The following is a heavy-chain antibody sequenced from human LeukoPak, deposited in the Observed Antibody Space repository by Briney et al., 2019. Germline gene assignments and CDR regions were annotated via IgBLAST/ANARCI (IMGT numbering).Heavy chain of an antibody. CDR1: GFTFSSYA. Sequence: GGSLRLSCAASGFTFSSYAMNWVRQAPGRGLEGVSGFSGSGGTTYYADSVKGRFTISRDNSKNTPYLQMNSLRAEDTAVYYCANGNRCTSPNCLGYYYFYMDVWGKGTTVTVSS. CDR3: ANGNRCTSPNCLGYYYFYMDV. D-gene: IGHD2-8*01. CDR2: FSGSGGTT. J-gene: IGHJ6*03. V-gene: IGHV3-23*01.